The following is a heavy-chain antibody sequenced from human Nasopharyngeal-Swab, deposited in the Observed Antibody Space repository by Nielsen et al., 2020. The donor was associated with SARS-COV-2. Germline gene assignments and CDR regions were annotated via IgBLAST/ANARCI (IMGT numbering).Heavy chain of an antibody. V-gene: IGHV3-23*01. D-gene: IGHD3-10*01. Sequence: WIRQHPGKGLEWVSTISGTDEITYYADSVKGRLTISRDNSKNTLFLQMNSLRAEDTAKYYSAKGYGSGSYVSFDVWGQGTMVTVSS. J-gene: IGHJ3*01. CDR2: ISGTDEIT. CDR3: AKGYGSGSYVSFDV.